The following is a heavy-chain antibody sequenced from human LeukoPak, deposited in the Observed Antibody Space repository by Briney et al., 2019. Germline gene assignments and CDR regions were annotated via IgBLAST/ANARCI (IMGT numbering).Heavy chain of an antibody. CDR2: ISYDGSNK. Sequence: TGGSLRLSCAASGFTFSSYGMHWVRQAPGKGLEWVAVISYDGSNKYYADSVKGRFTISRDNSKNTLYLQMNSLRAEDTAVYYCAKPGGYSSGWYRFDYWGQGTLVTVSS. CDR1: GFTFSSYG. V-gene: IGHV3-30*18. CDR3: AKPGGYSSGWYRFDY. D-gene: IGHD6-19*01. J-gene: IGHJ4*02.